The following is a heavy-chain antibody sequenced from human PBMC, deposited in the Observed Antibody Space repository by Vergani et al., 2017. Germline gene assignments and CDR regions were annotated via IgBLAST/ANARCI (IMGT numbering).Heavy chain of an antibody. V-gene: IGHV4-39*01. CDR2: IYYSGST. D-gene: IGHD3-10*01. Sequence: QLQLQESGPGLVKPSETLSLTCTVSGGSISSSSYYWGWIRQPPGKGLEWIGSIYYSGSTYYNPSLNSRVTISVDTYKNQFSLKLSPVTAAVTAVYYCARQTYYYGSGSLRYLDYWGQGTLVTVSS. J-gene: IGHJ4*02. CDR3: ARQTYYYGSGSLRYLDY. CDR1: GGSISSSSYY.